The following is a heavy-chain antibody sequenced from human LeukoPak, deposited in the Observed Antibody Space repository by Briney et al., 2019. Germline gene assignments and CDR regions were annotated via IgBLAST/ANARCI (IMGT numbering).Heavy chain of an antibody. V-gene: IGHV6-1*01. CDR3: ARGRRECLRHYYYYYGMDV. Sequence: SQTLSLTCAISGDSVSSNSAAWNWIRQSPSRGLEWLGRTYYRSKWYNDYAVSVKSRITINPDTSKNQFSLQLNSVTPEDTAVYYCARGRRECLRHYYYYYGMDVWGQGTTVTVSS. J-gene: IGHJ6*02. CDR2: TYYRSKWYN. CDR1: GDSVSSNSAA. D-gene: IGHD5/OR15-5a*01.